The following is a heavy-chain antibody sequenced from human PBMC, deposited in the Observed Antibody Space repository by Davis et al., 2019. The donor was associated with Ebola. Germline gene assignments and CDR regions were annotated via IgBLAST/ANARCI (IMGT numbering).Heavy chain of an antibody. D-gene: IGHD2-15*01. V-gene: IGHV1-18*01. J-gene: IGHJ6*02. CDR3: ARDMGYLLLLGTHYYYYGMEV. CDR2: ISAYNGNT. Sequence: AASVKVSCKASGYTFTSYGISWVRQAPGQGLEWMGWISAYNGNTNYAQKVQGRVTMTTDTSASTAYMELRSLRSDDTAVYYCARDMGYLLLLGTHYYYYGMEVWGQGTTVTVSS. CDR1: GYTFTSYG.